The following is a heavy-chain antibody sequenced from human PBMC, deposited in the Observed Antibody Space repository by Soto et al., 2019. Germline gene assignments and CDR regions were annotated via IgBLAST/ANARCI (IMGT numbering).Heavy chain of an antibody. V-gene: IGHV3-74*01. D-gene: IGHD6-19*01. CDR2: INSDGSST. J-gene: IGHJ6*02. CDR3: ARDGSGWQYYYYYYGMDV. CDR1: GFTFSSYW. Sequence: EVQLVESGGGLVQPGGSPRLSCAASGFTFSSYWMHWVRQAPGKGLVWVSRINSDGSSTSYADSVKGRFTISRDNAKNTLYLQMNSLRAEDTAVYYCARDGSGWQYYYYYYGMDVWGQGTTVTVSS.